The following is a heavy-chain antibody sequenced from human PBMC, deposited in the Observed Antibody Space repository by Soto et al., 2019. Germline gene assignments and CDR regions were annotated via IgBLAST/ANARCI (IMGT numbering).Heavy chain of an antibody. V-gene: IGHV3-30*18. D-gene: IGHD6-6*01. CDR1: GFIFSSYG. Sequence: LSLCCASSGFIFSSYGMHWVRQAPGKGLECVAVMSGDGSNKYYADSVKGRFTFSRDNSQNTLYLQMTNLRVEDTAVYYWAKDKGSSRFIFDYWGQGTQVTVSS. CDR3: AKDKGSSRFIFDY. J-gene: IGHJ4*02. CDR2: MSGDGSNK.